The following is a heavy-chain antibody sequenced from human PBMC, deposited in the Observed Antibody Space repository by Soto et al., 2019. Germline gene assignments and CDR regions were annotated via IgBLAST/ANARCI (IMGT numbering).Heavy chain of an antibody. J-gene: IGHJ1*01. Sequence: SETLSLTCTVSGGSISSYYWSWIRQPPGKGLEWIGYIYYSGSTNYNPSLKSRVTISVDTSKNQFSLKLSSVTAADTAVYYCARDGACGGDCYSVRYFQHWGQGTLVTVSS. CDR1: GGSISSYY. V-gene: IGHV4-59*12. CDR2: IYYSGST. D-gene: IGHD2-21*02. CDR3: ARDGACGGDCYSVRYFQH.